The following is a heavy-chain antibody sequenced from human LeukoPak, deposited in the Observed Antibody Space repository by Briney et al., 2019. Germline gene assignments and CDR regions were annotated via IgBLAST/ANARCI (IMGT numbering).Heavy chain of an antibody. CDR1: GFTVSSNY. CDR3: ARLNYYDSSGYFDY. CDR2: IYSGGTT. J-gene: IGHJ4*02. Sequence: GGSLRLSCAASGFTVSSNYMSWVRQAPGKGLEWVSVIYSGGTTYYADSVKGRITISRDNSKNTLYLQMNSLRAEDTAVYYCARLNYYDSSGYFDYWGQGTLVTVSS. V-gene: IGHV3-53*01. D-gene: IGHD3-22*01.